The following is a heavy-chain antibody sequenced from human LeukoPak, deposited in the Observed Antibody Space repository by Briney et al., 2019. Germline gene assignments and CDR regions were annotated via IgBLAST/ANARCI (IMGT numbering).Heavy chain of an antibody. CDR1: GYTFTGYY. Sequence: ASVKVSCKASGYTFTGYYMHWVRQAPGQGLEWMGWINPNSGGTNYAQKFQGRVTMTTDTSTSTAYMELRSLRSDDTAVYFCARDAGRRYGSGSLFENYYYMDVWGKGTTVTISS. J-gene: IGHJ6*03. CDR3: ARDAGRRYGSGSLFENYYYMDV. D-gene: IGHD3-10*01. CDR2: INPNSGGT. V-gene: IGHV1-2*02.